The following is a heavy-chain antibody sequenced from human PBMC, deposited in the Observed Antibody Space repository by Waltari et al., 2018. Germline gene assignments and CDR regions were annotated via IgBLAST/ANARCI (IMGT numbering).Heavy chain of an antibody. Sequence: DVQLAESGGGLVHPGGSLRLSCAASGFTVSSTHMSWVRQSPGKGLEWVSVLYPPGSSYNADAVEGRFSISRDISQNTVHLQMNNLRLEDTAIYYCARARDEHTAMVFFDLWGQGTVVTVSS. J-gene: IGHJ4*02. CDR3: ARARDEHTAMVFFDL. CDR2: LYPPGSS. V-gene: IGHV3-66*02. CDR1: GFTVSSTH. D-gene: IGHD5-18*01.